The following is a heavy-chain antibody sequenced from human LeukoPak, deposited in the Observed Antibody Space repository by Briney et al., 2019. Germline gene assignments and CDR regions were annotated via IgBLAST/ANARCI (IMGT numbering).Heavy chain of an antibody. CDR1: GGSLSSYY. D-gene: IGHD4-23*01. CDR2: IYTSRST. CDR3: AGDYGGNSAYFDY. J-gene: IGHJ4*02. Sequence: SETLSLTCSVWGGSLSSYYWSWLRQPAGKGLEWIGRIYTSRSTNYNPSLKSRVTMSVDTSKNQFSLKLSSVTAADTAVYYCAGDYGGNSAYFDYWGQGTLVTVSS. V-gene: IGHV4-4*07.